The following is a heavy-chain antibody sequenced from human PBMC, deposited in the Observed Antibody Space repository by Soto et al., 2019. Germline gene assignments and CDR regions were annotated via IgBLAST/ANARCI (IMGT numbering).Heavy chain of an antibody. Sequence: QVQLQESGPGLVKPSQTLSLTCTVSGGSITSSGYYWSWIRQHPGEGLEWVGFTYNSGSTSYNPSLKSRVTISVDTSPNQFSLNLKSVTAADTAVYYCARGGGSTKVDYWGQGTLVTVSP. CDR2: TYNSGST. CDR3: ARGGGSTKVDY. J-gene: IGHJ4*02. D-gene: IGHD2-2*01. V-gene: IGHV4-31*03. CDR1: GGSITSSGYY.